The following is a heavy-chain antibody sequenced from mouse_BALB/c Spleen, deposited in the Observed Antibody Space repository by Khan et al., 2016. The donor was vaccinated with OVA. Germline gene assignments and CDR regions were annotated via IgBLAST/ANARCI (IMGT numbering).Heavy chain of an antibody. V-gene: IGHV1S132*01. J-gene: IGHJ3*01. CDR2: IFPGTGTT. Sequence: QVQLQQSGAEVVKPGASVKLSCKTTGYTFTSYWIQWIEQRPGQGLGWIGQIFPGTGTTYYNENFKGKANLTVDTSSSSAYIPPTCLTSEYSAVYFCARGYFGNYEFVYWGQGTLVTVSP. CDR1: GYTFTSYW. D-gene: IGHD2-1*01. CDR3: ARGYFGNYEFVY.